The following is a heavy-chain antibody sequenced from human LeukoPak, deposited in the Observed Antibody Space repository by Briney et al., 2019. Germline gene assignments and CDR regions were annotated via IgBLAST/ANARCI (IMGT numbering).Heavy chain of an antibody. CDR1: GFTFDDYA. Sequence: PGGSLRLSCAASGFTFDDYAMHWVRQAPGKGLEWVSGISWNSGSIGYADSVKGRFTISRDNAKNSLYLQMNSLRAEDSAVYYCARALWGYNLIDYYYYYMDVWGKGTTVTVSS. V-gene: IGHV3-9*01. CDR2: ISWNSGSI. J-gene: IGHJ6*03. CDR3: ARALWGYNLIDYYYYYMDV. D-gene: IGHD5-24*01.